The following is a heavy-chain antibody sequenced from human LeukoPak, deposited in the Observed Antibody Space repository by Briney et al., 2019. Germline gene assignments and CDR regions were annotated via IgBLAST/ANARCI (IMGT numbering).Heavy chain of an antibody. CDR1: GVSINISY. CDR3: ARGNDY. Sequence: SETLSLTCTVSGVSINISYWSWIRQPPGKGLEWIGFIYYGGSINYNPSLKSRVTISIDSSKTQVSLKLSSVTAADTAVYYCARGNDYWGQGTLVTVSS. CDR2: IYYGGSI. J-gene: IGHJ4*02. V-gene: IGHV4-59*08.